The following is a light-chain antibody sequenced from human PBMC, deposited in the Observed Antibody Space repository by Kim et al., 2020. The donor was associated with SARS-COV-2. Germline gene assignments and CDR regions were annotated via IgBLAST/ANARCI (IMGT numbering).Light chain of an antibody. Sequence: ATVGDRVTITCRASQGMSTHLAWYHQKPGKVPTLLIYATAALESGVPSRFSGSGSGTDFTLTISSLQPEDAGTYYCQKYSSAPWTFGPGTKVDIK. CDR2: ATA. J-gene: IGKJ1*01. CDR1: QGMSTH. CDR3: QKYSSAPWT. V-gene: IGKV1-27*01.